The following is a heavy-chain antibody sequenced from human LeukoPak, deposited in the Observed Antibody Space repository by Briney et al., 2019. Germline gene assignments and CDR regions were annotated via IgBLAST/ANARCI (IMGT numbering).Heavy chain of an antibody. CDR3: ASLIAARMPFDY. J-gene: IGHJ4*02. CDR2: ISGSGGST. V-gene: IGHV3-23*01. CDR1: GFTFSSYA. D-gene: IGHD6-6*01. Sequence: GGSLRLSCAASGFTFSSYAMSWVRQAPGKGLECVSAISGSGGSTYYADSVKGRFTISRDNSKNTLYLQMNSLRAEDTAVYYCASLIAARMPFDYWGQGTLVTVSS.